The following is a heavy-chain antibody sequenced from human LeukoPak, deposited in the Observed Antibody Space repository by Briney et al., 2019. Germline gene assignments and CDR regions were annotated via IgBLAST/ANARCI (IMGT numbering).Heavy chain of an antibody. V-gene: IGHV3-30*02. CDR3: ATPKADYYPFDY. Sequence: PGGSLRLSCPASGFTFSTYDMHWVRQAPGKGLEWLAFIRYDGSYQYYADSVNGRFTISRDNSKNTLYLQMNSLRPEDTAVYYCATPKADYYPFDYWGQGTLVTVSS. J-gene: IGHJ4*02. CDR2: IRYDGSYQ. D-gene: IGHD3-22*01. CDR1: GFTFSTYD.